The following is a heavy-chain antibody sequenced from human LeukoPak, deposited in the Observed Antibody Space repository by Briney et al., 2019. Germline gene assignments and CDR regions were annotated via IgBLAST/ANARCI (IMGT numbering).Heavy chain of an antibody. CDR3: ARGIAAAPNQGCFDY. Sequence: PSETLSLTCSVSGGSISSYYWSWIRQPAGKGLEWIGRVYTSGDTDYNPSLGSRVTVSLGMSKNQFSLKLSSVTAADTAVDYCARGIAAAPNQGCFDYWGQGTLVTVSS. D-gene: IGHD6-13*01. J-gene: IGHJ4*02. V-gene: IGHV4-4*07. CDR1: GGSISSYY. CDR2: VYTSGDT.